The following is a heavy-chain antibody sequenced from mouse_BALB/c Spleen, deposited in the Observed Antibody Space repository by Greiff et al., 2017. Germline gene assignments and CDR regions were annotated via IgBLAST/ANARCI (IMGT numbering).Heavy chain of an antibody. CDR3: ARQGDGNYVEAMDY. CDR2: ISSGGSYT. Sequence: EVQLKESGGDLVKPGGSLKLSCAASGFTFSSYGMSWVRQTPDKRLEWVATISSGGSYTYYPDSVKGRFTISTDNAKNTLYLQMISLTSEDTAMYYCARQGDGNYVEAMDYWGQGTSVTVSS. D-gene: IGHD2-1*01. J-gene: IGHJ4*01. CDR1: GFTFSSYG. V-gene: IGHV5-6*01.